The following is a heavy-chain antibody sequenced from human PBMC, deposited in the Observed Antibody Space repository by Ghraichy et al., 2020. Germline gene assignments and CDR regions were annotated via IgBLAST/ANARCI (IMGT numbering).Heavy chain of an antibody. CDR2: IYYSGST. CDR1: GGSISSSSYY. V-gene: IGHV4-39*01. D-gene: IGHD3-10*01. CDR3: ARSGQLGDFDY. J-gene: IGHJ4*02. Sequence: SETLSLTCTVSGGSISSSSYYWGWIRQPPGKGLEWIGSIYYSGSTYYNPSLKSRVTISVDTSKNQFSLKLSSVTAADTAVYYCARSGQLGDFDYWGQGTLVTVSS.